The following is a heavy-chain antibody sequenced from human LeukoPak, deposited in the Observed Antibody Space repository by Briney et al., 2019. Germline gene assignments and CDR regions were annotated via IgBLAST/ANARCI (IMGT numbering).Heavy chain of an antibody. D-gene: IGHD1-20*01. CDR1: GYTFTSYD. CDR2: MNPNSGNT. V-gene: IGHV1-8*01. CDR3: ARVGGITGTKGFFGY. Sequence: ASVKVSCKASGYTFTSYDINWVRQATGQGLEWMGWMNPNSGNTGYAQKFQGRVTMTRNTSISTAYTELSSLRSEDTAVYYCARVGGITGTKGFFGYWGQGTLVTVSS. J-gene: IGHJ4*02.